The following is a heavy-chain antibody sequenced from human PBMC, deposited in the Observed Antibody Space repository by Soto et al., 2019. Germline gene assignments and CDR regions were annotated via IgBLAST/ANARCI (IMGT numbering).Heavy chain of an antibody. CDR1: GFTFSSYS. V-gene: IGHV3-21*01. CDR3: ARGGQLGRVVDY. Sequence: EVQLVESGGGLVKPGGSLRLSCAASGFTFSSYSMNWVRQAPGKGLEWVSSISSSSSYIYYADSVKGRFTISRDNAKNSLYLQMNSLRAEDTAVYYCARGGQLGRVVDYWGQGTLVTVSS. J-gene: IGHJ4*02. CDR2: ISSSSSYI. D-gene: IGHD6-6*01.